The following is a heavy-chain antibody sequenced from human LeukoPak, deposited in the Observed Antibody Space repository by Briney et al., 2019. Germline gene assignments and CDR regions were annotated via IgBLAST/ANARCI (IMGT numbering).Heavy chain of an antibody. D-gene: IGHD5-12*01. V-gene: IGHV3-7*01. CDR1: GFTFSSYW. Sequence: GGSLRLSCAASGFTFSSYWMSWVRQAPGKGLEWVANIKQDGSEKYYVDSVKGRFTISRDNAKNSLYLQMNSLRADDTAVYYCARDRGYGALGYWGRGTLITVSS. CDR2: IKQDGSEK. CDR3: ARDRGYGALGY. J-gene: IGHJ4*02.